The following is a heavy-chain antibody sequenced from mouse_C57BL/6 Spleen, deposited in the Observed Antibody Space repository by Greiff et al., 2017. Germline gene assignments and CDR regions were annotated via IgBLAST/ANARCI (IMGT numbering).Heavy chain of an antibody. CDR1: GYAFSSSW. CDR3: ARFPLYGSSYNFDD. D-gene: IGHD1-1*01. Sequence: QVQLQQSGPELVKPGASVKISCKASGYAFSSSWMNWVKQRPGKGLEWIGRIYPGDGDTNYNGKFKGKATLTADKSSSTAYMQLSSLTSEDSAVYFCARFPLYGSSYNFDDWGQGTTLTVSS. CDR2: IYPGDGDT. V-gene: IGHV1-82*01. J-gene: IGHJ2*01.